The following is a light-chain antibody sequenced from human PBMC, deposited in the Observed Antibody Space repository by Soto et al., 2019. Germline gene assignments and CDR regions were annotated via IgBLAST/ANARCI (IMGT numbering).Light chain of an antibody. CDR1: SSDVGGYNF. CDR2: DVT. Sequence: QSALTQPPSASGSPGQSVTISCTGTSSDVGGYNFVSWYQQRPGKAPKLMIYDVTERPSGVPDRFSGSKSGNTASLPVSGLPGEDDADYYCTSYAGSNIPVLFGGGTKLTVL. CDR3: TSYAGSNIPVL. V-gene: IGLV2-8*01. J-gene: IGLJ2*01.